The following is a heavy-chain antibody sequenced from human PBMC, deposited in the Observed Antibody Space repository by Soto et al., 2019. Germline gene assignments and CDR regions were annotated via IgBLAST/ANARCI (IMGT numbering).Heavy chain of an antibody. CDR1: GYTLTELS. V-gene: IGHV1-24*01. D-gene: IGHD3-16*02. CDR2: FDPEDGET. Sequence: SVKFSCKVSGYTLTELSMHWVRQAPGKGLEWMGGFDPEDGETIYAQKFQGRVTMTEDTSTDTAYMELSSLRAEDTAVYYCATIRGGLTTLGELSRAPLDYGGQGTLVTVSS. CDR3: ATIRGGLTTLGELSRAPLDY. J-gene: IGHJ4*02.